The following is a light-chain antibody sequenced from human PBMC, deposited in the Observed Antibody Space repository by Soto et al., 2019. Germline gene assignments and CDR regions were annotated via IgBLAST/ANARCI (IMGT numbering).Light chain of an antibody. CDR1: QSISSW. CDR2: DAS. J-gene: IGKJ1*01. CDR3: QQYNSYSWT. Sequence: DIQMTQSPSTLSASVGDRVTITCRASQSISSWVAWYQQKPGKAPKLLIHDASSLESGVPSRFSGSGSGTEFTLTISSLQPDDFATYYCQQYNSYSWTFGQVTKVEIK. V-gene: IGKV1-5*01.